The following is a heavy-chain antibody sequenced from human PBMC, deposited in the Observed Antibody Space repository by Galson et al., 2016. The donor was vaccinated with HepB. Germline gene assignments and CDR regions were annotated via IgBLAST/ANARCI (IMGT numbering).Heavy chain of an antibody. J-gene: IGHJ4*02. CDR3: TKDGGPYVGASGEPGHF. CDR1: GFMYRNYA. CDR2: ISGSGGTT. Sequence: SLRLSCAASGFMYRNYAMSWVRQAPGKGLEWVSVISGSGGTTFYGDFVKGRFSISRDNSQNTLDLHMNSLRPEDTAFYYCTKDGGPYVGASGEPGHFWGQGTLVTVSS. V-gene: IGHV3-23*01. D-gene: IGHD6-19*01.